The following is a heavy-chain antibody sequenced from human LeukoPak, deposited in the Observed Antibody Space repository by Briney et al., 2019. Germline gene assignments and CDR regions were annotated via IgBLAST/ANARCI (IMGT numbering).Heavy chain of an antibody. J-gene: IGHJ4*02. V-gene: IGHV3-23*01. CDR1: GFRFSTYG. CDR3: AKAPVTSCRGAFCYPFDY. CDR2: ISGSGDTT. D-gene: IGHD2-15*01. Sequence: GGSLRLSCAASGFRFSTYGMSWVRQAPGKGLEWASAISGSGDTTNYADSVKGRFTISRDNSKNTLYLQMNSLRAEDAAVYYCAKAPVTSCRGAFCYPFDYWGQGTLVTVSS.